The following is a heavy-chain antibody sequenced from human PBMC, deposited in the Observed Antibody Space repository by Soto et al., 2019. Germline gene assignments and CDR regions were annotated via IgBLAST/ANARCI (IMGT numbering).Heavy chain of an antibody. CDR2: IYYSGST. CDR1: GGSISSGGYY. D-gene: IGHD6-19*01. V-gene: IGHV4-39*01. J-gene: IGHJ5*02. CDR3: ARHFLRAVAGIRSDNWFDP. Sequence: ASETLSLTCTVSGGSISSGGYYWSWIRQHPGKGLEWIGYIYYSGSTYYNPSLKSRVTISVDTSKNQFSLKLSSVTAAGTAVYYCARHFLRAVAGIRSDNWFDPWGQGTLVTVSS.